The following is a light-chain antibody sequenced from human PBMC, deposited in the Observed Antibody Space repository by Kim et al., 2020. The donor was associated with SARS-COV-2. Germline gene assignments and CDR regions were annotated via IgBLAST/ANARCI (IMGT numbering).Light chain of an antibody. Sequence: GDRVAVTCRTSQGIDNHLAWYQQKPGKAPKLLIFAASTLQSGVPSRFSGSGSGTEFTLTVISLQPEDFAIYYCQQLNTYPWTFGQGTKV. V-gene: IGKV1-9*01. CDR2: AAS. CDR1: QGIDNH. CDR3: QQLNTYPWT. J-gene: IGKJ1*01.